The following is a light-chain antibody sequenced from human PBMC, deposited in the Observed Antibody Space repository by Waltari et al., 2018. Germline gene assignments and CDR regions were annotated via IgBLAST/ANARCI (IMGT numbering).Light chain of an antibody. V-gene: IGKV3-15*01. CDR3: QQYNDWPPLT. CDR1: QSVTTN. CDR2: VAS. Sequence: DIVMTQSPASLSLSPGERATLSCRASQSVTTNLAWYQQKPGQAPRLLIYVASTRAAGIPARFSGSGSGTEFTLTVSGLQSEDSAIYYCQQYNDWPPLTFGQGTKVEIK. J-gene: IGKJ1*01.